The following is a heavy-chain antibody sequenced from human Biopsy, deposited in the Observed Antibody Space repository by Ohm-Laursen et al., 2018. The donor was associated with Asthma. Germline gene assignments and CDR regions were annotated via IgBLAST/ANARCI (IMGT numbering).Heavy chain of an antibody. D-gene: IGHD3-9*01. CDR1: GFNFSYYS. CDR3: AKAERYFDWYWFDP. J-gene: IGHJ5*02. Sequence: SLRLSCAASGFNFSYYSMIWVRQAPGTGLEWVAAISSGSDYIFYAGSVKGRFTISRDNAKNSLYLQMNSLRAEDTAVYYCAKAERYFDWYWFDPWGQGTLVTVSS. CDR2: ISSGSDYI. V-gene: IGHV3-21*01.